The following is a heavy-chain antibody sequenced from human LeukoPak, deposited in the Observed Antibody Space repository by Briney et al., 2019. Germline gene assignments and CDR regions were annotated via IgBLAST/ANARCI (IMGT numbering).Heavy chain of an antibody. V-gene: IGHV4-59*01. Sequence: SETLSLTCTVSGGSISSYYWSWIRQPPGKGLEWIGYIYYSGSTNYNPSLKSRVTISVDTSKNQFSLKLSSVAAADTAVYYCADGGATSVFWTWGQGTLVTVSS. D-gene: IGHD3-3*01. CDR2: IYYSGST. J-gene: IGHJ5*02. CDR3: ADGGATSVFWT. CDR1: GGSISSYY.